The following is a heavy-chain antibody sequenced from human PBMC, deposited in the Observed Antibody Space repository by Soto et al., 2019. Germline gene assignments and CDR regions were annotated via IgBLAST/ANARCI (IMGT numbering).Heavy chain of an antibody. CDR1: GYTFTSYY. D-gene: IGHD4-17*01. V-gene: IGHV1-46*03. Sequence: ASVKVSCKASGYTFTSYYMHWVRQAPGQGLEWMGIINPSGGSTSYAQKFQGRVTMTRDTSTSTVYMELSSLRSEDTAVYYCARSRLLIRLRGGTFDYWGQGTLVTVSS. CDR2: INPSGGST. CDR3: ARSRLLIRLRGGTFDY. J-gene: IGHJ4*02.